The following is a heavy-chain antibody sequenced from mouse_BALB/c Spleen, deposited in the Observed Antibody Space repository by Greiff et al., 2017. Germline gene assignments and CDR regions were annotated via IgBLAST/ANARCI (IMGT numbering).Heavy chain of an antibody. D-gene: IGHD2-4*01. CDR3: ALYYDYDYYAMDY. CDR1: GYSITSDYA. J-gene: IGHJ4*01. V-gene: IGHV3-2*02. CDR2: ISYSGST. Sequence: EVQLQESGPGLVKPSQSLSLTCTVTGYSITSDYAWNWIRQFPGNKLEWMGYISYSGSTSYNPSLKSRISITRDTSKNQFFLQLNSVTTEDTATYYCALYYDYDYYAMDYWGQGTSVTVSS.